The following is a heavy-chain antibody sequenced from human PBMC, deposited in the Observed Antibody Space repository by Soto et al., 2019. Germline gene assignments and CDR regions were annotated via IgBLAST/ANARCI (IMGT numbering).Heavy chain of an antibody. Sequence: EVQLLESGGGLVQPGGSLRLSCAVSGFTFNNYGMSWVRQAPGKGLEWISAFSGSGGKTYYADPVQGRFTISKDNSRNTLYLQMDSLRAEDTAVYFCARDLGLNSNFFYYPLDVWGQGTTVIVSS. CDR1: GFTFNNYG. V-gene: IGHV3-23*01. J-gene: IGHJ6*02. CDR2: FSGSGGKT. CDR3: ARDLGLNSNFFYYPLDV. D-gene: IGHD3-22*01.